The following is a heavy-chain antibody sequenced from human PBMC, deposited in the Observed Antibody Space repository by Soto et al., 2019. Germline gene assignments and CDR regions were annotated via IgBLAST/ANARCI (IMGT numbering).Heavy chain of an antibody. V-gene: IGHV1-69*12. CDR3: ARVGWRNWNDGSAFDI. D-gene: IGHD1-1*01. Sequence: QVQLVQSGAEVKKPGSSVKVSCKASGGTFSSYAISWVRQAPGQGLEWMGGIIPIFGTANYAQKFQGRVTITADESTSTAYMELSSRRSEDTAVYYCARVGWRNWNDGSAFDIWGQGTMVTVSS. CDR2: IIPIFGTA. CDR1: GGTFSSYA. J-gene: IGHJ3*02.